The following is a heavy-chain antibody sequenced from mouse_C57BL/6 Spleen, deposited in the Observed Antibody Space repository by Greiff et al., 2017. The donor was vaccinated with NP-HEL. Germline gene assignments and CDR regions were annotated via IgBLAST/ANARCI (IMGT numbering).Heavy chain of an antibody. J-gene: IGHJ3*01. CDR2: ILPGSGST. CDR1: GYTFTGYW. V-gene: IGHV1-9*01. Sequence: VHLVESGAELMKPGASVKLSCKATGYTFTGYWIEWVKQRPGHGLEWIGEILPGSGSTNYNEKFKGKATFTADTSSNTAYMQLSSLTTEDSAIYYCAREGIYYGYDGVWAYWGQGTLVTVSA. D-gene: IGHD2-2*01. CDR3: AREGIYYGYDGVWAY.